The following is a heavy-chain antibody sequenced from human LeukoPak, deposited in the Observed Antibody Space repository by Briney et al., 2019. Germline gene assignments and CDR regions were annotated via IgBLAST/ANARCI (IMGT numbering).Heavy chain of an antibody. J-gene: IGHJ3*02. V-gene: IGHV1-24*01. CDR1: GYTLTELS. CDR2: FDPEDGET. CDR3: AREATPLRALKKNAFDI. Sequence: ASVKVSCKVSGYTLTELSMHWVRQAPGKGLEWMGGFDPEDGETIYAQKLQGRVTMTTDTSTSTAYMELRSLRSDDTAVYYCAREATPLRALKKNAFDIWGQGTMVTVSS. D-gene: IGHD4-17*01.